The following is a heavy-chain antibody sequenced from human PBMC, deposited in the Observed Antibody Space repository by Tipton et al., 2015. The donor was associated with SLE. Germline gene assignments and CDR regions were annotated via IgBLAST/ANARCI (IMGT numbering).Heavy chain of an antibody. Sequence: WSWIRQAPGKGPEWIGEISHSRNANYNASLQSRVTISVDTSKNQFSLKLSSVTAADTAVHYCARLEGDGYKWYFDYWGQGTLVTVST. V-gene: IGHV4-34*01. J-gene: IGHJ4*02. CDR2: ISHSRNA. CDR3: ARLEGDGYKWYFDY. D-gene: IGHD5-24*01.